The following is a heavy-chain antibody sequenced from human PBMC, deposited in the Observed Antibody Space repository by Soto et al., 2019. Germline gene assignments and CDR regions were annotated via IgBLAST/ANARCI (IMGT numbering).Heavy chain of an antibody. J-gene: IGHJ4*02. CDR1: GFSFSTCA. V-gene: IGHV3-23*01. D-gene: IGHD3-22*01. CDR3: AAQATGYFVPFDF. Sequence: EVQLLEAGGGLVQPGGSLRLSCAASGFSFSTCAVRWVRQAPGKGLEWVSSISASGDTTHYAESVRGRFTISRDNSRNTLHLQMSSLTDEDTAIYSCAAQATGYFVPFDFCGRGTLVTVSS. CDR2: ISASGDTT.